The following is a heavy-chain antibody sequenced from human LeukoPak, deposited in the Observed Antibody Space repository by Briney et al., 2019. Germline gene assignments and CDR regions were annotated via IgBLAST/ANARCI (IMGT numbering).Heavy chain of an antibody. Sequence: ASVKVSCKASGYTFISYGISWVRQAPGQGLEWMGWISTYNGNTNYAQKLQGRVTMTTDTSTSTAYMELSRLRSDDTAVYYCARDERYDSSGYPFDYWGQGTLVTVSS. D-gene: IGHD3-22*01. CDR2: ISTYNGNT. V-gene: IGHV1-18*01. CDR3: ARDERYDSSGYPFDY. CDR1: GYTFISYG. J-gene: IGHJ4*02.